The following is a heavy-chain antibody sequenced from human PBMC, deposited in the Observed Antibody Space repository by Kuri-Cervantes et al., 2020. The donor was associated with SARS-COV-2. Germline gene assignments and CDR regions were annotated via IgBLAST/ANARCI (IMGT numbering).Heavy chain of an antibody. J-gene: IGHJ4*02. CDR1: GGSFSDCY. CDR3: ARVRGVLGEVYFDY. Sequence: SETLSLTCAVYGGSFSDCYWSWVRQPPGKGLEWIGEINHSGNTNYDPSLKSRVTISIDTSKNQFSLKLSSVTAADTAVYYCARVRGVLGEVYFDYGGQGTLVTVSS. V-gene: IGHV4-34*01. D-gene: IGHD3-10*01. CDR2: INHSGNT.